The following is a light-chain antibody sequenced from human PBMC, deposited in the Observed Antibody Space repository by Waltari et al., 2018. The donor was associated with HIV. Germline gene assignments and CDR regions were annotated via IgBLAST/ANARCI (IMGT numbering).Light chain of an antibody. V-gene: IGLV2-8*01. CDR3: SSYAGNNNLV. CDR2: EVD. CDR1: SSDVGAYDY. J-gene: IGLJ1*01. Sequence: QSALTQPPSASGSPGQSVTISCTGTSSDVGAYDYVSWYQQYPDKAPKLMIYEVDKRPPGVPDRFSGSKSGNTASLTVSGLQAEDEADYYCSSYAGNNNLVFGTGTKVTVL.